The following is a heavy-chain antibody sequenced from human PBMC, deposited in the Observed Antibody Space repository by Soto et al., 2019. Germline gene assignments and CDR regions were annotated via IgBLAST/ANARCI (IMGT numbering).Heavy chain of an antibody. CDR3: ARVERGTATTVVDAFDI. D-gene: IGHD1-1*01. CDR1: GGSVSSGSDY. V-gene: IGHV4-34*01. Sequence: QVQLQQWGAGLLKPSETLSLTCAVYGGSVSSGSDYWSWIRQPPGKGLEWIGEMSHSGGTHFNPSLKSRVTISVDTSKNQFSLKMSFVTAADTALYHCARVERGTATTVVDAFDIWGPGTMVTVSS. CDR2: MSHSGGT. J-gene: IGHJ3*02.